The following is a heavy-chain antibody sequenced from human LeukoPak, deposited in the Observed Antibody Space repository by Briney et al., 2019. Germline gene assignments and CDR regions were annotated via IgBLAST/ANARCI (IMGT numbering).Heavy chain of an antibody. D-gene: IGHD6-13*01. J-gene: IGHJ4*02. Sequence: PGGSLRLSCAASGFTFSSYWMHWVRQAPGKGLEWVAVISYDGSNKYYADSVKGRFTISRDNSKNTLYLQMNSLRAEDTAVYYCARDPYSSSWFDYWGQGTLVTVSS. CDR2: ISYDGSNK. V-gene: IGHV3-30-3*01. CDR1: GFTFSSYW. CDR3: ARDPYSSSWFDY.